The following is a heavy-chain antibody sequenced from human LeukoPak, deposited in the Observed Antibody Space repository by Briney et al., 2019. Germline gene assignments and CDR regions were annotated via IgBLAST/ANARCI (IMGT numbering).Heavy chain of an antibody. D-gene: IGHD2-2*01. Sequence: SETLSLTCTVSGGSISSSRYYWGWIRQPPGKGLEWIGSSHYSGSTYYNPSLKSRVTVSVDTSENQFSLKLSSVAAADTAVYFCVRTRLSDHIVPAAERADDACDMWGQGTMVTVSS. CDR3: VRTRLSDHIVPAAERADDACDM. J-gene: IGHJ3*02. CDR1: GGSISSSRYY. V-gene: IGHV4-39*07. CDR2: SHYSGST.